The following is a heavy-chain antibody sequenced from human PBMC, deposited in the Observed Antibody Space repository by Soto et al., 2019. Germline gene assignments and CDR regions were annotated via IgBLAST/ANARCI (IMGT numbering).Heavy chain of an antibody. V-gene: IGHV4-4*02. CDR3: ARVPAVAINWFDP. CDR1: GASISSSNW. D-gene: IGHD5-12*01. Sequence: QVQLQESGPGLVKPSGTLSLTCAVSGASISSSNWWSWVRQPPGKGLEWIGEIYHSGSTHYNPSLKSRVTISVATSQTQFSLRLPSVTAADTAVYYCARVPAVAINWFDPWGQGTLVTVSS. J-gene: IGHJ5*02. CDR2: IYHSGST.